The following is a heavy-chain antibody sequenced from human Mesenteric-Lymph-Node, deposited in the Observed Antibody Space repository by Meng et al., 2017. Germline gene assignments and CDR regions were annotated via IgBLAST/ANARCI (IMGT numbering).Heavy chain of an antibody. J-gene: IGHJ4*02. CDR2: ISAGDDGR. Sequence: QRVRSEAELSEPGPPMNSSSHASVYNFGKYALDWVRQAPGKRLEWMGRISAGDDGRAYSEKFRGRVSFNRDTSATKAYMELSGLRSEDTAIYYCTRDKWAARPSYFDYWGQGTLVTVSS. CDR1: VYNFGKYA. V-gene: IGHV1-3*01. D-gene: IGHD6-6*01. CDR3: TRDKWAARPSYFDY.